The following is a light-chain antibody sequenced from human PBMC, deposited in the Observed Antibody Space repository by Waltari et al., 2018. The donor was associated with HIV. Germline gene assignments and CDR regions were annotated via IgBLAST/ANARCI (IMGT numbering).Light chain of an antibody. V-gene: IGLV2-14*01. CDR1: TSDAASFDY. CDR3: GSYTATNSMM. Sequence: QSALTQPAYVSASPGQSITISCTGPTSDAASFDYVPWYQPHPGKVPTLILYAVSFPASGFSNLFSASKSGNATSLTISVLQAEDEDFYCCGSYTATNSMMFGGGTKLTVL. CDR2: AVS. J-gene: IGLJ3*02.